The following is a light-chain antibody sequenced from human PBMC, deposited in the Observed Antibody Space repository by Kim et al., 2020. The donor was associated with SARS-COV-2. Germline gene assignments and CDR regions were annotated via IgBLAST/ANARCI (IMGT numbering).Light chain of an antibody. CDR1: SSNIGRHF. CDR3: ATWDVSLDAWV. J-gene: IGLJ3*02. Sequence: QSVLPPPPSPSFPPFPRVPLSCSGSSSNIGRHFVNWFQQLPGTAPKVFIYNDNQRPSGVPDRFSGSRSGTSASLAISGLQSEDEADYYCATWDVSLDAWVFGGGTQLTVL. V-gene: IGLV1-44*01. CDR2: NDN.